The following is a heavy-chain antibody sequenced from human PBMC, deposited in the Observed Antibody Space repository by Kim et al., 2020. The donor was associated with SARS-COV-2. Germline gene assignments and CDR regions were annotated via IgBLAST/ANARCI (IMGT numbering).Heavy chain of an antibody. CDR2: IKQDGSAK. V-gene: IGHV3-7*01. D-gene: IGHD1-26*01. J-gene: IGHJ4*02. Sequence: GGSLRLSCAASGFTFSSYWMSWVRQAPGKGLEWVANIKQDGSAKYYVDSVKGRFTISRDNAKNSLYLQMNSLRAEDTAVYYCARDSYSGSYYQPLDYWGQGTLVTVSS. CDR1: GFTFSSYW. CDR3: ARDSYSGSYYQPLDY.